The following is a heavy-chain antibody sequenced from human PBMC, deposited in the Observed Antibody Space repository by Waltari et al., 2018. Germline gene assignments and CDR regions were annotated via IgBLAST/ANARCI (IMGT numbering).Heavy chain of an antibody. CDR2: STDTGGST. J-gene: IGHJ4*02. CDR1: GFTFSKSG. V-gene: IGHV3-23*01. Sequence: EVQLLESGGGLLQPGGSLGLSCAASGFTFSKSGMTWVRQTPGKGLNCVSTSTDTGGSTFYADCVKGRFAISRDNSKNTLELQMSSRRAGDTAVYYCATSFRGKFDFWGQGTLVTVSS. CDR3: ATSFRGKFDF. D-gene: IGHD3-16*01.